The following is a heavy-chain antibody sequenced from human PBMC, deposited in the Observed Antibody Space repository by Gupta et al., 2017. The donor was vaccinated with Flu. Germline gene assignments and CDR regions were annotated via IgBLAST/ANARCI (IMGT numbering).Heavy chain of an antibody. Sequence: ELQLLESGGGLVQPGGSLRLSCAASGFTFSSYAMSWVSPSPGKGLEWVSAISGSGGSTYYADSVKGRFTISRDNSKNTMYLEMSSLRAEDTAVYYCAKYARPVAAAAINLYYFDYWGQGTLVTVSS. CDR2: ISGSGGST. V-gene: IGHV3-23*01. J-gene: IGHJ4*02. D-gene: IGHD6-13*01. CDR3: AKYARPVAAAAINLYYFDY. CDR1: GFTFSSYA.